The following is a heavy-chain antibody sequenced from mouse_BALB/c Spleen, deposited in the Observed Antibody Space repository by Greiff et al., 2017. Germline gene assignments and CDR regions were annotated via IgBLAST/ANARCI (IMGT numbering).Heavy chain of an antibody. J-gene: IGHJ4*01. CDR1: GFSLTGYG. CDR3: ARDRGYYVKAMDY. Sequence: VQRVESGPGLVAPSQSLSITCTVSGFSLTGYGVNWVRQPPGKGLEWLGMIWGDGSTDYNSALKSRLSISKDNSKSQVFLKMNSLQTDDTARYYCARDRGYYVKAMDYWGQGTSVTVSS. D-gene: IGHD2-3*01. V-gene: IGHV2-6-7*01. CDR2: IWGDGST.